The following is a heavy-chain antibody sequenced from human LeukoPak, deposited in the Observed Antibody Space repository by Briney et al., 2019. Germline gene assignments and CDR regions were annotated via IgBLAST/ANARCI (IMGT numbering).Heavy chain of an antibody. V-gene: IGHV4-59*01. D-gene: IGHD5-24*01. CDR1: GGSISSYY. J-gene: IGHJ4*02. CDR3: AREGDGYNNYFDY. CDR2: IYYSGST. Sequence: SETLSLTCTVSGGSISSYYWSWIRQPPGKGPEWIGYIYYSGSTKYSPSLKSRVTISVDTSKNQFSLRLSSVTAADTAVYYCAREGDGYNNYFDYWGQGILVTVSS.